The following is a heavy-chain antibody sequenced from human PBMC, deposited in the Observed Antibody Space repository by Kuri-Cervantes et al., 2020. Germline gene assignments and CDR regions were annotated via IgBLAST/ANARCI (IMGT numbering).Heavy chain of an antibody. CDR3: ARRDYYFDY. J-gene: IGHJ4*02. V-gene: IGHV4-39*07. CDR1: GGSISSGSYY. Sequence: SETLSLTCTVSGGSISSGSYYWSWIRQPAGKGLEWIGSIYHSGNTYYNPSLKSRVTISVDRSKNQFSLKLSSVTAADTAVYYCARRDYYFDYWGQGTLVTVSS. CDR2: IYHSGNT.